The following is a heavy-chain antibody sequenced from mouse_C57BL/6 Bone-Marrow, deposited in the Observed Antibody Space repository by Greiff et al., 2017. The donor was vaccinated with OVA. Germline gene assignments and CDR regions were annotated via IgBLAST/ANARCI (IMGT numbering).Heavy chain of an antibody. CDR1: GFTFTDYY. Sequence: EVKLVESGGGLVQPGGSLSLSCAASGFTFTDYYMRWVRQPHGKALEWLGFIRNKADGYTSEYSASVKGRFTVSRDNSPSILYLLMKDLSAEDSSANYPARYITTVAYDFDYWGQGTTLTVSS. CDR3: ARYITTVAYDFDY. V-gene: IGHV7-3*01. CDR2: IRNKADGYTS. J-gene: IGHJ2*01. D-gene: IGHD1-1*01.